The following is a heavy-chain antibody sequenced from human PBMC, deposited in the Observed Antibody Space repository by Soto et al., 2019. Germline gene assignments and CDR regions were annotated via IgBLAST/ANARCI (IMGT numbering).Heavy chain of an antibody. J-gene: IGHJ3*01. V-gene: IGHV3-53*01. CDR1: GLTISGKKY. D-gene: IGHD1-1*01. CDR2: PYDVDGS. Sequence: DVQLVESGGGLIQPGESLRLSCAAFGLTISGKKYVAWVRQAPGKGLEWASAPYDVDGSIYADSVTGRVTTSSDSSTTTVYLQLNDLRPDDTAVYYCATWHEREHAFDVWGQGTTVTISS. CDR3: ATWHEREHAFDV.